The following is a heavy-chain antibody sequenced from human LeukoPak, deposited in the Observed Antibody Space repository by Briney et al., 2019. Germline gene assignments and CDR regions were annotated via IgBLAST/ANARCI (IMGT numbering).Heavy chain of an antibody. CDR2: IYYSGST. D-gene: IGHD2-21*02. CDR1: GGSISSGDYY. J-gene: IGHJ3*02. Sequence: PSETLSLTCTVSGGSISSGDYYWSWIRQPPGKGLEWIGYIYYSGSTYYNPSLKGRVTISVDTSKNQFSLKLSSVTAADTAVYYCAREPYCGGDCYSRDAFDIWGQGTMVTVSS. CDR3: AREPYCGGDCYSRDAFDI. V-gene: IGHV4-30-4*01.